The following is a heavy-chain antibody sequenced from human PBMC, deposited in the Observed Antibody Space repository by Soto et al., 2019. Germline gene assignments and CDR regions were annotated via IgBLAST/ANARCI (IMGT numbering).Heavy chain of an antibody. CDR3: ASPYCSGGVCYNAFNI. J-gene: IGHJ3*02. CDR1: GGSISSSNW. D-gene: IGHD2-15*01. CDR2: IFHSGNT. Sequence: SETLSLTCAASGGSISSSNWWTWVRQPPGKGLEWIGEIFHSGNTNYNPSLTSRVTISLDKSKKQFSLKLTSVTAADTAVYYCASPYCSGGVCYNAFNIWGRGTMVTVSS. V-gene: IGHV4-4*02.